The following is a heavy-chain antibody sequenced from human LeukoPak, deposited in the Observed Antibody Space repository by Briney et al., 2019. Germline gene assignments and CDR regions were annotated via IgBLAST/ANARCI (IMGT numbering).Heavy chain of an antibody. CDR3: ARLGYSSSWLAVDY. CDR2: IYYSGST. J-gene: IGHJ4*02. D-gene: IGHD6-13*01. V-gene: IGHV4-59*08. CDR1: GGSVSSYY. Sequence: PSETLSLTCTVSGGSVSSYYLSWIRQPPGKGLEWIGYIYYSGSTNYSPSLKSRVTISVDTSKNQLFLRLTSVTAADTAVYYCARLGYSSSWLAVDYWGQGTLVTVSS.